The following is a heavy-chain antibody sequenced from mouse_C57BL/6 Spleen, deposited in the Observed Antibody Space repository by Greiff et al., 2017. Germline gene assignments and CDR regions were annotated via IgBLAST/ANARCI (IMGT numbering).Heavy chain of an antibody. CDR3: ARVNYDYAMDY. Sequence: EVTLVESGGDLVKPGGSLKLSCAASGFTFSSYGMSWVRQTPDKRLEWVATISSGGSYTYYPDSVKGRFTISRDNAKNTLYLQMSSLKSEDTAMYYCARVNYDYAMDYWGQGTSVTVSS. V-gene: IGHV5-6*01. CDR2: ISSGGSYT. CDR1: GFTFSSYG. J-gene: IGHJ4*01. D-gene: IGHD2-1*01.